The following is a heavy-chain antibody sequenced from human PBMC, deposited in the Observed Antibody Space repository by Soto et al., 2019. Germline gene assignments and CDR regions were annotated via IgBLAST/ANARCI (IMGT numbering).Heavy chain of an antibody. V-gene: IGHV1-3*01. CDR2: INAGSGSA. D-gene: IGHD1-26*01. CDR3: AGDHSGRYLRFFDY. Sequence: GASVKVSCKASGYSFTNSAIHWLRQAPGQRLEWMGWINAGSGSAKYSQKFQGRVTITRDTSASTAYMELSSLKSEDTAMYYCAGDHSGRYLRFFDYWG. J-gene: IGHJ4*03. CDR1: GYSFTNSA.